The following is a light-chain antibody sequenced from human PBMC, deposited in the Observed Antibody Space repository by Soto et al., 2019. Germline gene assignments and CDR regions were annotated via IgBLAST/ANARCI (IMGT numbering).Light chain of an antibody. Sequence: QSVLTQPPSASGTPGQRVTISCSGSSSNIGSNYVYWYQQFPGTAPKLFICRNNQRPSGVADRFSGSKSGTSASLAISGLRSEDEGDYYCATWDDSLGGPVFGGGTKLTVL. CDR3: ATWDDSLGGPV. CDR1: SSNIGSNY. V-gene: IGLV1-47*01. CDR2: RNN. J-gene: IGLJ2*01.